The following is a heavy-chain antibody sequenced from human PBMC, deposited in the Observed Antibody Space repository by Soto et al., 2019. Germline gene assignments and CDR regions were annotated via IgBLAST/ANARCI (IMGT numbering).Heavy chain of an antibody. CDR3: ARFPNLHYGGNCGFDS. CDR1: GGTFSSYA. CDR2: TIPIFGTA. D-gene: IGHD2-15*01. V-gene: IGHV1-69*01. Sequence: QVQLVQSGAEVKKPGSSVKVSCKASGGTFSSYAISWVRQAPGQGLEWMGGTIPIFGTANYAQKFQGRVTITADESTSTAYMKLSSLRSEVTAVYYCARFPNLHYGGNCGFDSWGQGTLVTVSS. J-gene: IGHJ4*02.